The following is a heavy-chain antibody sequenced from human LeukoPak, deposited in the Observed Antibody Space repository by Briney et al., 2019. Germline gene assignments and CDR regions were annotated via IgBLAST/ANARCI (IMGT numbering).Heavy chain of an antibody. V-gene: IGHV4-39*07. CDR2: IYYSGST. CDR3: ARDQDIAVAGSDY. Sequence: KTSETLSLTCTVSGGSISSNNYYWGWIRQPPGKGLEWIGSIYYSGSTYYNPSLKSRVTISVDTSKNQFSLRLSSVTAADTAVYYCARDQDIAVAGSDYWGQGTLVTVSS. CDR1: GGSISSNNYY. D-gene: IGHD6-19*01. J-gene: IGHJ4*02.